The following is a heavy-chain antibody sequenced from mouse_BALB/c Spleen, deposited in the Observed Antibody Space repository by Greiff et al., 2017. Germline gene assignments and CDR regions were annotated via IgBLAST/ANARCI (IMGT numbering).Heavy chain of an antibody. D-gene: IGHD1-1*01. V-gene: IGHV1-80*01. CDR3: ARVGLRYWYFDV. CDR1: GYAFSSYW. Sequence: VQLQQSGAELVRPGSSVKISCKASGYAFSSYWMNWVKQRPGQGLEWIGQIYPGDGDTNYNGKFKGKATLTADKSSSTAYMQLSSLTSEDSAVYFCARVGLRYWYFDVWGAGTTVTVSS. CDR2: IYPGDGDT. J-gene: IGHJ1*01.